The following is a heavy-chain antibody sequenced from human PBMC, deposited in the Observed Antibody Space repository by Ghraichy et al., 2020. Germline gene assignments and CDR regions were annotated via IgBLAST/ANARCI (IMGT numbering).Heavy chain of an antibody. D-gene: IGHD3-16*01. Sequence: ESLNISCAASGFNFNIYSMNWVRQAPGKGLEWVSYITGSSSTIHYADSVKGRFTISRDNAKNSLYLQMNSLRDEDTAMYYCATSVEWLIRSWGQGTLVTVSS. V-gene: IGHV3-48*02. J-gene: IGHJ5*02. CDR1: GFNFNIYS. CDR2: ITGSSSTI. CDR3: ATSVEWLIRS.